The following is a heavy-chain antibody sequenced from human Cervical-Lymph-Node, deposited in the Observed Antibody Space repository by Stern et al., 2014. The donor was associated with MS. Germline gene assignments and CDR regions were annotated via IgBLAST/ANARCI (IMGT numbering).Heavy chain of an antibody. CDR1: GFTFDDYA. Sequence: EVQLVESGGGLVQPGRSLRLSCAASGFTFDDYAMHWVRQAPGKGLEWVSGISWNSGSIGYADSVKCRFTISRDNAKNSLYLQMNSLRAEDTALYYCAKDWSCSSTSCYPKYYYYYGMDVWGQGTTVTVSS. CDR2: ISWNSGSI. J-gene: IGHJ6*02. CDR3: AKDWSCSSTSCYPKYYYYYGMDV. V-gene: IGHV3-9*01. D-gene: IGHD2-2*01.